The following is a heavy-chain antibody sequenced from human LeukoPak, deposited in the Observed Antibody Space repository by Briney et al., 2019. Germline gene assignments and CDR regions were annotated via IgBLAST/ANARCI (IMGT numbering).Heavy chain of an antibody. J-gene: IGHJ3*02. CDR2: IYTSGST. V-gene: IGHV4-4*07. Sequence: SETLSLTCTVSGGSICSYYWSWIRQPAGKGLEWIGRIYTSGSTNYNPSLKSRVTMSVDTSKNQFSLKLSSVTAADTAVYYCARVRVVRGGEAFDIWGQGTMVTVSS. CDR3: ARVRVVRGGEAFDI. CDR1: GGSICSYY. D-gene: IGHD3-10*01.